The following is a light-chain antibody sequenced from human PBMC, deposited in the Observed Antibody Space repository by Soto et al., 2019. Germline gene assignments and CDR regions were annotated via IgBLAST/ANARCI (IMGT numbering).Light chain of an antibody. CDR2: GAC. CDR1: QSVSSSY. CDR3: QQYGSSPLT. Sequence: EIVLTQSPGTLSLSPGERATLSCRASQSVSSSYLAWYQQKPGQAPRLLLYGACSRATGIPDRFSGSGSGTDFTLTISRLEPEDCAVYYCQQYGSSPLTFGQGTRLEIK. J-gene: IGKJ5*01. V-gene: IGKV3-20*01.